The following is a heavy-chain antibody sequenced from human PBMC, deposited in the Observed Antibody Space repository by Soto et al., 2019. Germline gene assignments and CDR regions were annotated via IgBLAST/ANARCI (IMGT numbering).Heavy chain of an antibody. D-gene: IGHD3-10*01. Sequence: GGSLRLSCAASGFTFSSYAMSWVRQAPGKGLEWVSAISGSGGSTYYADSVKGRFTISRDNSKNTLYLQMNSLRAEDAAVYYCAKIGGVNCSPEPIWGQGTMVTVSS. CDR2: ISGSGGST. J-gene: IGHJ3*02. CDR1: GFTFSSYA. CDR3: AKIGGVNCSPEPI. V-gene: IGHV3-23*01.